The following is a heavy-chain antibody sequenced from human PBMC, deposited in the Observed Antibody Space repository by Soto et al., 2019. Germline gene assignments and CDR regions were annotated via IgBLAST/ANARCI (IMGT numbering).Heavy chain of an antibody. J-gene: IGHJ6*02. D-gene: IGHD3-22*01. CDR3: STARGGYYFGMDV. CDR2: IKSKVDGGTT. Sequence: EVQLVESGGDLVKPGGSLRLSCGASGFIFSDAWMNWVRQAPGKGLEWVGRIKSKVDGGTTDYSAPVTGRFNISRDDSKNTLYLQMNSLRTDDTGVYYCSTARGGYYFGMDVWGPGTTVSVS. CDR1: GFIFSDAW. V-gene: IGHV3-15*07.